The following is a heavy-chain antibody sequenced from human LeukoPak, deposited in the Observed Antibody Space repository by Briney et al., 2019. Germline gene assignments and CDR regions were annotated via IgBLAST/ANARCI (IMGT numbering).Heavy chain of an antibody. CDR2: ITSGLTT. CDR3: AKDYPDLTPPTTTLGPFFDA. J-gene: IGHJ4*02. V-gene: IGHV3-23*01. Sequence: PGGSLRLSCAASGFTFSTYAMTWVRQAPGKGQEWVSTITSGLTTYYADSVRGRFPISRDNSKNTVYLQMYSLRAEDAALYYCAKDYPDLTPPTTTLGPFFDAWGPGTLVTVSS. CDR1: GFTFSTYA. D-gene: IGHD1-1*01.